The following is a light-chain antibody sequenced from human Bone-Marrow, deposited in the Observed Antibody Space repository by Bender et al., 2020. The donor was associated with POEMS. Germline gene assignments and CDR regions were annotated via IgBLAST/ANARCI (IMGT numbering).Light chain of an antibody. CDR3: WSRAQTGTSWV. Sequence: QTALTQPASVSGSPGQSITISCIGASSDIGYSDHVSWYQQRPTKAPELIIYDVSRRPSGVSNRFSGSKSGNTASLTISGLQAEEGADYYCWSRAQTGTSWVFGGGTKLTVL. J-gene: IGLJ3*02. CDR1: SSDIGYSDH. V-gene: IGLV2-14*03. CDR2: DVS.